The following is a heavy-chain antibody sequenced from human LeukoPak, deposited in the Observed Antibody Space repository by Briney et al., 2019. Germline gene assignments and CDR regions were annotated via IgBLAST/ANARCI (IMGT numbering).Heavy chain of an antibody. CDR2: ISSSSSYI. J-gene: IGHJ3*02. D-gene: IGHD2-8*01. CDR1: GFTFSSYS. CDR3: ARAWSLDAFDI. V-gene: IGHV3-21*01. Sequence: GGSLRLSCAASGFTFSSYSMNWVRQAPGKGLEWVSSISSSSSYIYYADSVKGRFTISRDNAKNSLYLQMISLRAEDTAVYYCARAWSLDAFDIWGQGTMVTVSS.